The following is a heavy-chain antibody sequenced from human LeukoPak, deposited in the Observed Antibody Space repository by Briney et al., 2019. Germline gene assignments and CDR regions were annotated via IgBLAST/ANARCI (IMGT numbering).Heavy chain of an antibody. CDR2: INPNSGGT. Sequence: ASVKVSCTASGYTFTGYYMHWVRQAPGQGLEWMGWINPNSGGTNYAQKFQGRVTMTRDTSISTAYMELSRLRSDDTAVYYCARTRGVTTVTTGKHSYYCYGMDVWGQGTTVTVSS. V-gene: IGHV1-2*02. CDR3: ARTRGVTTVTTGKHSYYCYGMDV. D-gene: IGHD4-17*01. J-gene: IGHJ6*02. CDR1: GYTFTGYY.